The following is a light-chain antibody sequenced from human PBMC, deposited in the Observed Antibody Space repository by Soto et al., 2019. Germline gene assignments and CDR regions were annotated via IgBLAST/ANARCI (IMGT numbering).Light chain of an antibody. J-gene: IGKJ5*01. V-gene: IGKV3-11*01. CDR3: QQCSNWPPLT. CDR2: DVS. CDR1: QSVSSY. Sequence: EIVLTQSPATLSLSPGERATLSCMASQSVSSYLACYHQKPGQAPRLLIYDVSNRATGIPARFSGSGSGTDFTLTISRLEPEDCAVYYCQQCSNWPPLTLAQGTRLEIK.